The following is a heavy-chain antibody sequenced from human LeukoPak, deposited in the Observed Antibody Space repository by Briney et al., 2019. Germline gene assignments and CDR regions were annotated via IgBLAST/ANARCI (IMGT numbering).Heavy chain of an antibody. CDR1: GGSISGYY. J-gene: IGHJ5*02. CDR3: ARHARGYSYGAWFDP. D-gene: IGHD5-18*01. CDR2: MSNSGTT. V-gene: IGHV4-59*01. Sequence: PSETLSLTCGVSGGSISGYYWSWVRHSPGKRLEWLGFMSNSGTTTYNPSLKSRVTISVDPAKSHFSLKLRSVTAADTAKYYCARHARGYSYGAWFDPWGQGTMVTVFS.